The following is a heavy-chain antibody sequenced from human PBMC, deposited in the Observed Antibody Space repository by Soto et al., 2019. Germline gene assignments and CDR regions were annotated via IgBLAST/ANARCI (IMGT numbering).Heavy chain of an antibody. Sequence: GASVKVTCKASGGTFGSYAISWVRQAPGQGLEWMGGIIPIFGTANYAQEFQGRVTITADESTSTAYMELSSLRSEDTAVYYCARGPYSSGWYPRYYFDYWGQGTLVTVSS. CDR1: GGTFGSYA. V-gene: IGHV1-69*13. CDR3: ARGPYSSGWYPRYYFDY. CDR2: IIPIFGTA. D-gene: IGHD6-19*01. J-gene: IGHJ4*02.